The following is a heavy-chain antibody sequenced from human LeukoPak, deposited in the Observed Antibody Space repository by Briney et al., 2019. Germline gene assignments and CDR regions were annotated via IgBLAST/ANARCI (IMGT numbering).Heavy chain of an antibody. CDR1: GCTLSTYW. CDR3: ARSPRQWPFDY. CDR2: MRRDGNEI. V-gene: IGHV3-7*01. D-gene: IGHD6-19*01. J-gene: IGHJ4*02. Sequence: PGGFLRLSCSASGCTLSTYWQSWVRQAPGKGLEWVANMRRDGNEIYYLDSVRGRFTISRDNSKNTLYLQMNSLRAEDTAVYYCARSPRQWPFDYWGQGTLVTVSS.